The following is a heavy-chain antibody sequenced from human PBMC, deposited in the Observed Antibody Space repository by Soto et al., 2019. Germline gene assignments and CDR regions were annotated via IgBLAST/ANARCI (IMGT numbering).Heavy chain of an antibody. V-gene: IGHV3-15*01. CDR1: GFTFSNAW. Sequence: GGSLRLSCAASGFTFSNAWMSWVRQAPGKGLEWVGRIKSKTDGGTTDYAAPVKGRFTISRDDSKNTLYLQMNSLKTEDTAVYYCTTDRRYCSSTRCYVLDYWGQGTLVTVSS. CDR3: TTDRRYCSSTRCYVLDY. J-gene: IGHJ4*02. D-gene: IGHD2-2*01. CDR2: IKSKTDGGTT.